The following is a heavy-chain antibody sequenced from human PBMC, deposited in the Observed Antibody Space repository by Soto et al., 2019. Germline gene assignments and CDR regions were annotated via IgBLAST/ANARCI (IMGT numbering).Heavy chain of an antibody. CDR1: GFTFSSYN. V-gene: IGHV3-48*02. CDR3: ARLMGGSSSSEDY. J-gene: IGHJ4*02. Sequence: EVQLVESGGGLVQPGGSLTLSCAASGFTFSSYNMNWVRQAPGKGLGWVSYISGSGVTTDYTDSVRGRFIITRDNAKNSLYLQMTSLRDEGTAVYFCARLMGGSSSSEDYWGQGALVTVSS. CDR2: ISGSGVTT. D-gene: IGHD6-6*01.